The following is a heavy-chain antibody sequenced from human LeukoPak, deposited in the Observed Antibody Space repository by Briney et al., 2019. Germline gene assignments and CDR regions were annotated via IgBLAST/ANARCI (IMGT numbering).Heavy chain of an antibody. Sequence: PSETLSLTCTVSGYSISSGYYWGWIRQPPGKGLERIGSIYHSGSTYYNPSLKSRVTISVDTSKNQFSLKLSSVTAADTAVYYCARKATRYYFDYWGQGTLVTVSS. CDR1: GYSISSGYY. J-gene: IGHJ4*02. CDR2: IYHSGST. V-gene: IGHV4-38-2*02. D-gene: IGHD5-12*01. CDR3: ARKATRYYFDY.